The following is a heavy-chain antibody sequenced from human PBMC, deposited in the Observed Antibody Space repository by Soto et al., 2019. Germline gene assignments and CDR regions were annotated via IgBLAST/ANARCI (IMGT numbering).Heavy chain of an antibody. Sequence: QLQLQESGPGLVKPSETLSLTCSVSGDSINSDNYYWGWIRQPPGKGLEWIGSIYYRGNTYYNPSHTTRGTIALDKSKSQSSLKLNSVTAADSAVYFCAGLEGLATISYYFDYWGQGTLVTVSS. CDR2: IYYRGNT. CDR3: AGLEGLATISYYFDY. D-gene: IGHD3-9*01. J-gene: IGHJ4*02. CDR1: GDSINSDNYY. V-gene: IGHV4-39*01.